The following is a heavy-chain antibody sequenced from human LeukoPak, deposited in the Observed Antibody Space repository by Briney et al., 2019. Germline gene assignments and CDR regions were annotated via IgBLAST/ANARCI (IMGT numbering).Heavy chain of an antibody. V-gene: IGHV1-24*01. Sequence: GVSVKVSCKVSGYTLTELSMHWVRQAPGKGLEWMGGFDPEVGKTIYAQKFQGRVTMTEDTSTDTAYMELSSLRSEDTAVYYCATRYCSGGSCPNYYYYINVWGKGTTVTISS. CDR1: GYTLTELS. CDR3: ATRYCSGGSCPNYYYYINV. J-gene: IGHJ6*03. D-gene: IGHD2-15*01. CDR2: FDPEVGKT.